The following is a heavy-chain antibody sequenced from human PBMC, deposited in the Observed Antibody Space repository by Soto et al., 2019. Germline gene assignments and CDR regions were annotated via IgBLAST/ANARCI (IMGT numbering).Heavy chain of an antibody. Sequence: QVQLQQWGAGLLKPSETLSLTCAVYGGSFSGYYWSWIRQPPGKGLEWIGEINHSGSTNYNPSLKSRVTISVDTSKNQFSLKLSSVIAADTAVYYCARLLVAAKAYWFDPWGQGTLVTVSS. CDR1: GGSFSGYY. D-gene: IGHD2-15*01. V-gene: IGHV4-34*01. CDR3: ARLLVAAKAYWFDP. J-gene: IGHJ5*02. CDR2: INHSGST.